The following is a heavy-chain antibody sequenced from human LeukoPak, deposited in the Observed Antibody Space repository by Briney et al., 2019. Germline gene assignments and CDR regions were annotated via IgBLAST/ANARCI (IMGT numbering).Heavy chain of an antibody. CDR1: GYTLTELF. CDR2: FDPEDGET. CDR3: ATHQQQLVPNFDY. V-gene: IGHV1-24*01. J-gene: IGHJ4*02. D-gene: IGHD6-13*01. Sequence: ASVKVSCKVSGYTLTELFMHCVRQAPGKGLEWVGGFDPEDGETIYAQKFEGRVTMTEDTSTDTAYMELSSRRTEDTAVYYCATHQQQLVPNFDYWGQGTLVTVSS.